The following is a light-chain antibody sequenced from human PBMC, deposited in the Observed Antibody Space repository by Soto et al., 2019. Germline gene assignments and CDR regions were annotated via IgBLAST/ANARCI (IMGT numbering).Light chain of an antibody. CDR1: QSVGGY. CDR2: DAS. V-gene: IGKV3-11*02. CDR3: LQLRTLPLN. Sequence: EIVLNRSPSPLFKTKKERATLSCRAGQSVGGYLVWYHQKPGEAPRLLLYDASTRATGIPSRFSRSLSVREFTHTIRILEPGEVEVQYCLQLRTLPLNCAGETKVDIK. J-gene: IGKJ4*01.